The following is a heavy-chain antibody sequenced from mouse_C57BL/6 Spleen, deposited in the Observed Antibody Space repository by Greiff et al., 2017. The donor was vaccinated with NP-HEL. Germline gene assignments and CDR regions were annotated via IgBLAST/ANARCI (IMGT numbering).Heavy chain of an antibody. D-gene: IGHD2-4*01. CDR2: IDPNSGGT. Sequence: QVQLQQPGAELVKPGASVKLSCKATGYTFTSYWMYWVKQRPGRGLEWIGRIDPNSGGTKYNEKFKSKATLTVDKPSSTAYMQLSRLTCVDSAVYFFAREGGYYDYAAWFACWGQGTLVTV. J-gene: IGHJ3*01. CDR1: GYTFTSYW. V-gene: IGHV1-72*01. CDR3: AREGGYYDYAAWFAC.